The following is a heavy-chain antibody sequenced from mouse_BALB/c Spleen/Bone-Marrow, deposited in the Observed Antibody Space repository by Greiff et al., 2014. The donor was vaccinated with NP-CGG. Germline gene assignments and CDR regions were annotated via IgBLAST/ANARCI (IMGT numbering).Heavy chain of an antibody. CDR2: ISSGGST. CDR1: GFTFSSYA. CDR3: AREVDGWYYFDY. J-gene: IGHJ2*01. D-gene: IGHD2-3*01. V-gene: IGHV5-6-5*01. Sequence: EVQLVESGGGLVKPGGSLKLSCAASGFTFSSYAMSWVRQTLEKRLEWVASISSGGSTYYPDSVKGRFTISRDNARNILYLQMSSLRSEDTAMYYCAREVDGWYYFDYWGQGTTLTVSS.